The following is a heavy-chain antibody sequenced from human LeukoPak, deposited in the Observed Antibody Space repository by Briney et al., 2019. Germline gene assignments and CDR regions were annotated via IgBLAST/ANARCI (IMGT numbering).Heavy chain of an antibody. CDR3: ARRGSDWYFDL. Sequence: PSETLSLTCTVSGGSISSYYWSWIRQPAGMGLEWIGRIYTSGSTTYNPSLKSRVTMSVDTSKNQFSLKLTSVTAADTAVYYCARRGSDWYFDLWGRGTLVTVSS. CDR2: IYTSGST. V-gene: IGHV4-4*07. CDR1: GGSISSYY. D-gene: IGHD2-15*01. J-gene: IGHJ2*01.